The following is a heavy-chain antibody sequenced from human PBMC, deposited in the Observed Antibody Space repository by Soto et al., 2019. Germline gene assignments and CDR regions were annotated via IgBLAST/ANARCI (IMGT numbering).Heavy chain of an antibody. CDR2: ISYDGSNK. Sequence: PGGSLRLSCAASGFTFSSYGMHWVRQAPGKGLEWVAVISYDGSNKYYADSVKGRFTISRDNSKNTLYLQMNSLRAEDTAVYYCARGPMQFAFFDYWGQGTLVTVSS. D-gene: IGHD3-10*01. CDR3: ARGPMQFAFFDY. J-gene: IGHJ4*02. CDR1: GFTFSSYG. V-gene: IGHV3-30*03.